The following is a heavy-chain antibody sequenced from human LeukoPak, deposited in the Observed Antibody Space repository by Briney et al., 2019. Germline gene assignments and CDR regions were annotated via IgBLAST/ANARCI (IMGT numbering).Heavy chain of an antibody. Sequence: SETLSLTCNVSGGSISSSSYYWGWIRQPPGKGLEWIGTMYYSGTSHYNPSLMSRVTISVDTSKSRFFLILSSVTAADTAVYYCSIYDSSGSYSDYWGQGTLVTVSS. D-gene: IGHD3-22*01. CDR1: GGSISSSSYY. CDR2: MYYSGTS. V-gene: IGHV4-39*01. J-gene: IGHJ4*02. CDR3: SIYDSSGSYSDY.